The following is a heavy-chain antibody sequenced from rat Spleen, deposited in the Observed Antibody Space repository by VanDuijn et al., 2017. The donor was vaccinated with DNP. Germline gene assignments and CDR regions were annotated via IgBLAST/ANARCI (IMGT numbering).Heavy chain of an antibody. CDR1: GFTFTNYD. Sequence: EVQLVESGGGLVQPGRSLKLSCAASGFTFTNYDMTWVRQAPTKGLEWVASISTSGGSTYYRDSVKGRFTVSRDNAKSTLYLQMNNLRSEDTAMYYCSSGGPDMIQGNWFAYWGQGTLVTVSS. CDR3: SSGGPDMIQGNWFAY. J-gene: IGHJ3*01. V-gene: IGHV5-25*01. CDR2: ISTSGGST. D-gene: IGHD2-3*01.